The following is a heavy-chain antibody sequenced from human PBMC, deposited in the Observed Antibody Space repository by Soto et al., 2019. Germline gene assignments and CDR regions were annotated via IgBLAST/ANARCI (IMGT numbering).Heavy chain of an antibody. V-gene: IGHV3-7*01. Sequence: EVQLVESGGGLVQPGGSLRLSCAVSGSTFNNYWMSWVRQAPGKGLEWVANIKQDGSDEYYVNSVKGRFTISSDNAKNPLDLQMNSLRAEDTAVYYCARPLVLRDAFDVWGQGTMVTVS. J-gene: IGHJ3*01. CDR2: IKQDGSDE. CDR3: ARPLVLRDAFDV. CDR1: GSTFNNYW.